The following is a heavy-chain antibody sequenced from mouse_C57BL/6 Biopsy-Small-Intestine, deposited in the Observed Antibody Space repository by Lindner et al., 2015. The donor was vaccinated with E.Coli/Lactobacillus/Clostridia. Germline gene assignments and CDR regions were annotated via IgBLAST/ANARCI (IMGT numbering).Heavy chain of an antibody. CDR3: ARWDSTGLFDY. CDR2: IYPEDGDT. D-gene: IGHD3-3*01. V-gene: IGHV1-82*01. Sequence: VQLQESGPELVKPGASVKISCKASGYAFSSSWMNWVKQRPGKGLEWLGRIYPEDGDTNYNGNFKAKATLTADKSSSTAYMQLSSLTSEDSAVYFCARWDSTGLFDYWGQGTTLTVSS. CDR1: GYAFSSSW. J-gene: IGHJ2*01.